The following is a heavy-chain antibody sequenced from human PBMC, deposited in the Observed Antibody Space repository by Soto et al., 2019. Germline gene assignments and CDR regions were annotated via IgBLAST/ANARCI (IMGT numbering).Heavy chain of an antibody. CDR1: GGSISSYY. Sequence: SETLSLTCTVSGGSISSYYWSWIRQPPGKGLEGIGYVYFSGSINYNPSPKRRFTISVDTSKNQSSLKLSSVTAADTAVYYCARERCSGGSCSLDYRGQGTLVTVSS. D-gene: IGHD2-15*01. V-gene: IGHV4-59*01. CDR3: ARERCSGGSCSLDY. CDR2: VYFSGSI. J-gene: IGHJ4*02.